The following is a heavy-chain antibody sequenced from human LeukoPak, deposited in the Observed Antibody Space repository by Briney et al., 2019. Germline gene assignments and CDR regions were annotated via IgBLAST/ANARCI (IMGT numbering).Heavy chain of an antibody. Sequence: GASVKVSGKGSGYTFSSYGISWVRQAPGQGLEWMGWISTYNGNTNYAQKLQGRVTMTTDTSTSTAYMELRSLRSDDTAVYYCARVDEDGFDPWGQGTLVTVSS. V-gene: IGHV1-18*01. CDR2: ISTYNGNT. CDR1: GYTFSSYG. J-gene: IGHJ5*02. CDR3: ARVDEDGFDP.